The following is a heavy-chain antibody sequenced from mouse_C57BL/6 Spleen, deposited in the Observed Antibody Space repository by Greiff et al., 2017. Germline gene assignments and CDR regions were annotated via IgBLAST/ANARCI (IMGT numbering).Heavy chain of an antibody. CDR1: GYPFTSYD. CDR2: IYPRDGST. J-gene: IGHJ1*03. V-gene: IGHV1-85*01. D-gene: IGHD1-1*01. CDR3: ASYGSSPLYWYFDV. Sequence: VQLQQSGPELVKPGASVKLSCKASGYPFTSYDINWVKQRPGQGLEWIGWIYPRDGSTKYNEKFKGKATLTVDTSSSTAYMELHSLASEDSAVYFCASYGSSPLYWYFDVWGTGTTVTGSS.